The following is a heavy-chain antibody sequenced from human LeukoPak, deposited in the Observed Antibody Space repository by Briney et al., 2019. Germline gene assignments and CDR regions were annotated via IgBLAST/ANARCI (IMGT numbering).Heavy chain of an antibody. D-gene: IGHD2-2*01. J-gene: IGHJ5*02. Sequence: ASVKVSCKASGYTFTGYYMHWVRQAPGQRLEWMGWINPNSGGTNYAQKFQGRVTMTRDTSISTAYMELSRLRSDDTAVYYCARGSRYCSSTSCYRRWFDPWGQGTLVTVSS. CDR2: INPNSGGT. CDR3: ARGSRYCSSTSCYRRWFDP. V-gene: IGHV1-2*02. CDR1: GYTFTGYY.